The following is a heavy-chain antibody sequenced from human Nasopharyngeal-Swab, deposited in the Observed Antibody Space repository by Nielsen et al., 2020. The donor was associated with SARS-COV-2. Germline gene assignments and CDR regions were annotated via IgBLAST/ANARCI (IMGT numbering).Heavy chain of an antibody. J-gene: IGHJ4*02. CDR1: GGSISSYY. CDR2: IFYRGNT. CDR3: ARDRRYGHFDY. Sequence: SETLSLTCTVSGGSISSYYWSWIRQSPGKGLEWLGCIFYRGNTNYNPPLMRRVTISVDTSKNQFSLKLSSVTAADTAVYFCARDRRYGHFDYWGQGTLVTVSS. D-gene: IGHD1-14*01. V-gene: IGHV4-59*01.